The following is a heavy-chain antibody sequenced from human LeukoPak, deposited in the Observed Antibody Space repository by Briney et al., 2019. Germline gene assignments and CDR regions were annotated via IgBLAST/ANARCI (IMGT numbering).Heavy chain of an antibody. V-gene: IGHV4-31*03. CDR1: GGSISSGGYY. D-gene: IGHD3-10*01. CDR2: IYYSGST. Sequence: PSQTLSLTCTVSGGSISSGGYYWSWIRQHPGKGLEWIGYIYYSGSTYYKPSLKSRVTISVDTSKNQFSLKLSSVTAADTAVYYCARDGYYGSGSYPTGALDVWGQGTTVTVSS. J-gene: IGHJ6*02. CDR3: ARDGYYGSGSYPTGALDV.